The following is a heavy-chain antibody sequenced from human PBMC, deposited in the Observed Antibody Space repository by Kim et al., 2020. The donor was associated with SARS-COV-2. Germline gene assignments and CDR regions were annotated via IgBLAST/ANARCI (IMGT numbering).Heavy chain of an antibody. CDR3: ASVTTMDGVVDY. V-gene: IGHV4-59*01. CDR1: GGSISSYY. D-gene: IGHD3-10*01. J-gene: IGHJ4*02. CDR2: IYYSGST. Sequence: SETLSLTCTVSGGSISSYYWSWIRQPPGKGLEWIGYIYYSGSTNSNPSLKSRVTISVDTSKNQFSLKLSSVTAADTAVYYCASVTTMDGVVDYWGQGTLVTVSS.